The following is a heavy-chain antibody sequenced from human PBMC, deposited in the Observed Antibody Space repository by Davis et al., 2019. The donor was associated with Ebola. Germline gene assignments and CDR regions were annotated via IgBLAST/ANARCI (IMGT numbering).Heavy chain of an antibody. V-gene: IGHV4-59*08. D-gene: IGHD6-13*01. Sequence: SETLSLTCTVSGASISSSYWSWIRQPPGKGLEWIGHMFYSGDTNYNPSLKSRVTISADTSKNQFSLKLKSVTAADTAVYYCARQTIEAIRENCLDPWGQGTLVTVSS. CDR1: GASISSSY. CDR2: MFYSGDT. J-gene: IGHJ5*02. CDR3: ARQTIEAIRENCLDP.